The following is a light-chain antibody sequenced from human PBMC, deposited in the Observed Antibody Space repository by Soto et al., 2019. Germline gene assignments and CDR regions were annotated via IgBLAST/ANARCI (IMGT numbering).Light chain of an antibody. CDR3: QQRYSHPYT. CDR2: STS. J-gene: IGKJ2*01. V-gene: IGKV1-39*01. Sequence: DIQMTQSPSSLSASVGERVTISCRPSQSISTYLNWYQQKPGEVPKVLVYSTSSMQTGVPSRFSGSRSGTDFALTISNLQPEDFGTYYFQQRYSHPYTFGLGTKLELK. CDR1: QSISTY.